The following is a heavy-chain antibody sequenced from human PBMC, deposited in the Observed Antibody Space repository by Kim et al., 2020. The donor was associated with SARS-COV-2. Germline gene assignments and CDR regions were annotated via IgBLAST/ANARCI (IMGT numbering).Heavy chain of an antibody. CDR3: ARAKAAGFFAVVNWFGP. D-gene: IGHD2-21*01. Sequence: RKSRVTISVDTSKNQFSLKLSSVTAADTAVYYCARAKAAGFFAVVNWFGPWGQGTLVTVSS. V-gene: IGHV4-59*01. J-gene: IGHJ5*02.